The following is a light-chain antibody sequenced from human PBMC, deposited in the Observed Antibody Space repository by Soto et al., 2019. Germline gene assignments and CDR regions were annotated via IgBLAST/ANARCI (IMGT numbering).Light chain of an antibody. V-gene: IGKV1-5*01. CDR1: QSISSW. CDR3: QQYNRYSGT. CDR2: DAS. Sequence: DIQMTQSPSTLSASVGDRVTITCRASQSISSWLAWYQQKPGKAPKLLIYDASSLESGAPSRFSGSGSGTEFTLTISSLQPDDFATYYCQQYNRYSGTFGQGTKVEIK. J-gene: IGKJ1*01.